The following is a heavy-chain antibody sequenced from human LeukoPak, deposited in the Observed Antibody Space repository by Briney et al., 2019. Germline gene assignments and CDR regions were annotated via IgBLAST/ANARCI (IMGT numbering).Heavy chain of an antibody. CDR1: GFTFSGYG. CDR2: ISYDGSNK. J-gene: IGHJ4*02. D-gene: IGHD6-13*01. Sequence: PGGSLRLSCAASGFTFSGYGIHWVRQAPGKGLEWVAVISYDGSNKYYADSVKGRFTISRDNSKNTLYLQMNSLRAEDTAVYYCAKAPIAAAGIYYFDYWGQGTLVTVSS. CDR3: AKAPIAAAGIYYFDY. V-gene: IGHV3-30*18.